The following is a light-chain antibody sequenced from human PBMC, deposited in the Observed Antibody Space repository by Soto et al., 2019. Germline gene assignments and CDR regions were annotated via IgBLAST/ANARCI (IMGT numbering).Light chain of an antibody. CDR2: YDS. CDR3: QLWDSSSGQGV. J-gene: IGLJ3*02. Sequence: SYELTQPPSVSVAPAKTATITCGGAKIGTNAVHWSQQKPRQAPLLVVYYDSDRPSGIPERFSGSTSGNTATLTISRVEDGDEADYYCQLWDSSSGQGVFGGGTQLTV. V-gene: IGLV3-21*04. CDR1: KIGTNA.